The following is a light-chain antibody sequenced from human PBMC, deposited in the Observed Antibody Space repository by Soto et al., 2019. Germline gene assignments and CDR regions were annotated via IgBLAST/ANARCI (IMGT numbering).Light chain of an antibody. CDR1: QSVSSN. V-gene: IGKV3-15*01. CDR3: RQYNNWPPWT. Sequence: EIVMTQSPATLSVSPGERATLSYRASQSVSSNLAWYQQKPGQAPRLLIYGASTRATGIPARFSGSGSGTEFTLTISSLQSEDFAVYYCRQYNNWPPWTFGQGTKVEIK. CDR2: GAS. J-gene: IGKJ1*01.